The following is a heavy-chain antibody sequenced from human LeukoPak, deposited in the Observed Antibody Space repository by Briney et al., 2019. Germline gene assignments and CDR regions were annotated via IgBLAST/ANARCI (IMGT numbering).Heavy chain of an antibody. V-gene: IGHV4-59*01. CDR2: IYYSGST. D-gene: IGHD3-10*01. Sequence: SETLSLTCTVSGGSISSYYWSWIRQPPGKGLEWIGYIYYSGSTNYNPFLKSRVTISVDTSKNQFSLKLSSVTAADTAVYYCARDHVTMVRGVIIGYWFDPWGQGTLVTVSS. CDR1: GGSISSYY. CDR3: ARDHVTMVRGVIIGYWFDP. J-gene: IGHJ5*02.